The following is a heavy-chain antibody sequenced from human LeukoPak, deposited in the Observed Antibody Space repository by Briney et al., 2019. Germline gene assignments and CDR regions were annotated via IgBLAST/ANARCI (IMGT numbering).Heavy chain of an antibody. CDR3: ARVISGTTNVTYDYYMDV. CDR2: VFTSGTT. D-gene: IGHD1-7*01. J-gene: IGHJ6*03. Sequence: SETLSLTCTVSGGSISSYSWSWIRQPAGKGLEWIGRVFTSGTTNYNPSLKSRVTMSVDTSKDQFSLKLSSVTAADTAVYYCARVISGTTNVTYDYYMDVWGKGTTVTVSS. V-gene: IGHV4-4*07. CDR1: GGSISSYS.